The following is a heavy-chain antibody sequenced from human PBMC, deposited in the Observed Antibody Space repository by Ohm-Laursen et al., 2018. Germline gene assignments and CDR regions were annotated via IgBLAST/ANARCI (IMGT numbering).Heavy chain of an antibody. V-gene: IGHV4-61*01. Sequence: GTLSLTCTVSGGSVSSGIYYWGWIRQPPGKGPEWIAYICYSGSTYYNPSLKSRVTISVDTSKNQFSLKLSSVTAADTAVYYCAGARSAYDAFDIWGQGTMVTVSS. CDR1: GGSVSSGIYY. CDR2: ICYSGST. J-gene: IGHJ3*02. CDR3: AGARSAYDAFDI. D-gene: IGHD5-12*01.